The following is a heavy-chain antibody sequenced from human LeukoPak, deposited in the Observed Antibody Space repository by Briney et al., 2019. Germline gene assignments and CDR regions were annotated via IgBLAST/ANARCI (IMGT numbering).Heavy chain of an antibody. CDR2: VSGSGGGT. Sequence: GGSLRLSCAASGFTFSSYAMNWVRQAPGKGLEWVSAVSGSGGGTYYADSVKGRFTISRDNSKNTLYLQMSSLRAEDTAVYYCAEDSGAYSSSWWVDYYYYYMDVWGKGTTVTVSS. J-gene: IGHJ6*03. V-gene: IGHV3-23*01. CDR3: AEDSGAYSSSWWVDYYYYYMDV. CDR1: GFTFSSYA. D-gene: IGHD6-13*01.